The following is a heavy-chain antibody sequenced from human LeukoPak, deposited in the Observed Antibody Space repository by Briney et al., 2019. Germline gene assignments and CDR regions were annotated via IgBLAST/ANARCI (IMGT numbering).Heavy chain of an antibody. Sequence: GGSXRLSCAASGFTFSSYWXXXVRQPXGKXXXXXXXXKKDGSXXYXVDSVKGXXXXXXDNAKNSVYLQMNSLRAXDTAVYYCARDPSRGYSYGYGDNWGQGILVTVSS. J-gene: IGHJ4*02. CDR3: ARDPSRGYSYGYGDN. CDR1: GFTFSSYW. CDR2: XKKDGSXX. D-gene: IGHD5-18*01. V-gene: IGHV3-7*01.